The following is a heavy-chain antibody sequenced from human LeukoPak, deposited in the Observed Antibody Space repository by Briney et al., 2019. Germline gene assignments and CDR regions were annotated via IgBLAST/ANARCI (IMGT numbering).Heavy chain of an antibody. CDR1: GFALSSYL. CDR3: VRDLVRGVHPAFYFDL. CDR2: INSDERTT. D-gene: IGHD3-10*01. Sequence: GGSLRLSCEGSGFALSSYLMHWVRQPPGKGLLWVSQINSDERTTTYADSVKGRFTISRDNAKNTLFLQMNSLRPEDMAVYFCVRDLVRGVHPAFYFDLWGRGTLVTVSS. J-gene: IGHJ2*01. V-gene: IGHV3-74*01.